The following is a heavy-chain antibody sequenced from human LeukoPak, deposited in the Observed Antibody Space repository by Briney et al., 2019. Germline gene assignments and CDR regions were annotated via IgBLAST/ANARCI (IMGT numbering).Heavy chain of an antibody. V-gene: IGHV1-18*01. D-gene: IGHD2-2*01. CDR1: GYTFTSYG. CDR3: ARVHSYCSSTSCLDY. CDR2: ISAYNGNS. Sequence: ASVKVSCRASGYTFTSYGISWVRQAPGQGLEWMVWISAYNGNSNYAQKFQGRVTMTTDTSTSTGYMELRSLRSDDTAVYYCARVHSYCSSTSCLDYWGQGTLVTVSS. J-gene: IGHJ4*02.